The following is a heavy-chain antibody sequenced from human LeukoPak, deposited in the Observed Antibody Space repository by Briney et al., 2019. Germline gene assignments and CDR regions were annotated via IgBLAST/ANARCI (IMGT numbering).Heavy chain of an antibody. CDR3: ATRVVGIAARPDYYYYMDV. CDR1: GYTFTDYN. J-gene: IGHJ6*03. CDR2: IIPIFGTA. D-gene: IGHD6-6*01. Sequence: GASVKVSCKASGYTFTDYNIHWVRQAPGQGLEWMGGIIPIFGTANYAQKFQGRVTITADESTGTAYMELSSLRSEDTAVYYCATRVVGIAARPDYYYYMDVWGKGTTVTVSS. V-gene: IGHV1-69*13.